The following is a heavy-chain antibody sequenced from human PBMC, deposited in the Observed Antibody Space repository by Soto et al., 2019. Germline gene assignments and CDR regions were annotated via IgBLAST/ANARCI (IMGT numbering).Heavy chain of an antibody. CDR1: GFTFDEYA. CDR3: AKAGPDAFCGGGRCYFDS. D-gene: IGHD2-15*01. J-gene: IGHJ4*02. Sequence: EVQLVESGGGLVQPGRSLRVSCAASGFTFDEYAMHWVRRVPGKGLEWVSSISWNGNIIGYAGSVKGRFTISRDNAKNSLYLQMNSLRPEDTALYFCAKAGPDAFCGGGRCYFDSWGQGTLVTVSS. CDR2: ISWNGNII. V-gene: IGHV3-9*01.